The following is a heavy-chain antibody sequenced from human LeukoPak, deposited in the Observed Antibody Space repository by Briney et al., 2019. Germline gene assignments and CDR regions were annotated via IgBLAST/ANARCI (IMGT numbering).Heavy chain of an antibody. D-gene: IGHD3-22*01. CDR3: AREGYYDSSGYSIRFSY. J-gene: IGHJ4*02. Sequence: GGSLRLSCAASGFSFSSAWMNWVRQAPGKGLVWVSRINSDGRTTIYADSVKGRFTISRDNAKNTLYLQMNSLRAEDTAVYYCAREGYYDSSGYSIRFSYWGQGTLVTVSS. V-gene: IGHV3-74*01. CDR1: GFSFSSAW. CDR2: INSDGRTT.